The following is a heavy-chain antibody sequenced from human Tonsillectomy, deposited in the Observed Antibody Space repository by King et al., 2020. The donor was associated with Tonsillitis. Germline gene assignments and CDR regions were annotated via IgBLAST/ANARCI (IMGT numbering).Heavy chain of an antibody. Sequence: VQLVESGGGVVQPGRSLRLSCAASGFTLRSYAMHWVRQAPGKGLEWVAVISNDGDNRYYTDSVKGRFTISRDNSKNTLYLQLNSLRADDTAVYYCARDGLRSYCSSTSCYHNWFDPWGQGTLVTVSS. V-gene: IGHV3-30-3*01. D-gene: IGHD2-2*01. CDR2: ISNDGDNR. J-gene: IGHJ5*02. CDR3: ARDGLRSYCSSTSCYHNWFDP. CDR1: GFTLRSYA.